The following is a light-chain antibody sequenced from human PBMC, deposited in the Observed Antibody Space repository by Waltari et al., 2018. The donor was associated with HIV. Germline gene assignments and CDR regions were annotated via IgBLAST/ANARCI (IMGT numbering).Light chain of an antibody. J-gene: IGLJ1*01. CDR1: SSNVGRNT. Sequence: QSVLTQPPSASGTPGQRVTISCSGSSSNVGRNTVNWYQHLPGTAPKLLIYSSNQRPSGVPDRFSGSKSGTSASLAISGLQSEDEADYYCAAWDDSLSGLVFGTGTKVTVL. V-gene: IGLV1-44*01. CDR3: AAWDDSLSGLV. CDR2: SSN.